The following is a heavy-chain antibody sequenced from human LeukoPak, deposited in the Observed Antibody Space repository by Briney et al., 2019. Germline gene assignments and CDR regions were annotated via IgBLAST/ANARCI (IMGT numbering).Heavy chain of an antibody. D-gene: IGHD4-17*01. V-gene: IGHV4-4*02. CDR3: ARGTVTTADSGYYFDY. CDR2: ISHSGST. J-gene: IGHJ4*02. CDR1: GGSISISNSNW. Sequence: SETLSLTCAVSGGSISISNSNWWSWVRQPPGKGPAWIGEISHSGSTNYNPSLKSRVTISVDTSKNQFSLKLSSVTAPDPAVYYCARGTVTTADSGYYFDYWGQGTLVTVSS.